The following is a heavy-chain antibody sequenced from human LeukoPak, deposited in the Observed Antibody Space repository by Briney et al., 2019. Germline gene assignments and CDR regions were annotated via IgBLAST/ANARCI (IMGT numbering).Heavy chain of an antibody. J-gene: IGHJ4*02. V-gene: IGHV5-51*01. D-gene: IGHD2-2*01. CDR2: IYPGDSDT. CDR1: GYSFTSYW. Sequence: GESLKISCKDSGYSFTSYWIAWVRQMPGKGLEWMGIIYPGDSDTRYSPSFQGQVTISVDKSVSAAYLQWSSLKASDTAMYYCASPPTRECSSISCPLSYWGQGTLVTVSS. CDR3: ASPPTRECSSISCPLSY.